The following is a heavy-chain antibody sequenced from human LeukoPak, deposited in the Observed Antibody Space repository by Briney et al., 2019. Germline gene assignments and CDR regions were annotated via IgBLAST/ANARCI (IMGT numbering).Heavy chain of an antibody. CDR1: GFTFRTYV. D-gene: IGHD4-17*01. Sequence: GGSLRLSCAASGFTFRTYVMNWVRQAPGKGLEWISGISGSGGSTYYADPVKGRFTISRDNSKNTLDLQMNSLRAEDTAVYYCARDRDYAFDYWGQGTLVTVSS. CDR3: ARDRDYAFDY. V-gene: IGHV3-23*01. CDR2: ISGSGGST. J-gene: IGHJ4*02.